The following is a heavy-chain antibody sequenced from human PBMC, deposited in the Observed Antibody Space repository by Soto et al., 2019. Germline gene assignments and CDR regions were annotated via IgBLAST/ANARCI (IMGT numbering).Heavy chain of an antibody. J-gene: IGHJ5*02. Sequence: TGGSLRLSCAASGFTFSSYSMNWVRQAPGKGLEWVSSISSSSSYIYYADSVKGRFTISRDNAKNSLYLQMNSLRAEDTAVYYCAREGPYSADNWFDPWGQGTLVTVSS. D-gene: IGHD2-21*01. CDR2: ISSSSSYI. CDR1: GFTFSSYS. V-gene: IGHV3-21*01. CDR3: AREGPYSADNWFDP.